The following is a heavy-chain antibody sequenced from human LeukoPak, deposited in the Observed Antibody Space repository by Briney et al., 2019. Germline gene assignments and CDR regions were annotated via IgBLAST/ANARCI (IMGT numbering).Heavy chain of an antibody. D-gene: IGHD4-23*01. Sequence: GGSLRLSCAASGFTFSNYWMSWVRQAPGKGLEWVANIKEDGSEKYYVDSVKGRFTISRDNAKNSVYLQMNSLRAEDTAVYYCASEQYGGKDYWGQGNLVTVSS. J-gene: IGHJ4*02. CDR2: IKEDGSEK. CDR1: GFTFSNYW. CDR3: ASEQYGGKDY. V-gene: IGHV3-7*04.